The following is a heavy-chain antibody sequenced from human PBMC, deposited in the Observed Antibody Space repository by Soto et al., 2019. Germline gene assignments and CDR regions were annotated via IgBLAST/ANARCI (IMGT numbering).Heavy chain of an antibody. V-gene: IGHV4-61*08. J-gene: IGHJ5*02. Sequence: SETLSLTCAVCGGSVRSSEVYWGWIRQPPGKGLEWIGYIYYSGSTNYNPSLTSRVTISVDTSKNQFSPKLSSVTAADTAVYYCARAYNWNWRGFDPWGQGTLVTVSS. CDR2: IYYSGST. CDR3: ARAYNWNWRGFDP. D-gene: IGHD1-7*01. CDR1: GGSVRSSEVY.